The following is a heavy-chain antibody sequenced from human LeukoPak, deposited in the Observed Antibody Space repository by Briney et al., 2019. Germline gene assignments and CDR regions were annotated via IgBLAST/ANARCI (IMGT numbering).Heavy chain of an antibody. D-gene: IGHD1-26*01. J-gene: IGHJ6*02. CDR2: ISGSGDSA. V-gene: IGHV3-23*01. Sequence: GGSLRLSCAASGFTFSSYAMSWVRQAPGKGLEWVSAISGSGDSAYYGDSVKGRFTISRDNSKNTLYLQMNSLRAEDTAVYYCAREEGSTVRYSGSYYVNYYGMDVWGQGTTVTVSS. CDR3: AREEGSTVRYSGSYYVNYYGMDV. CDR1: GFTFSSYA.